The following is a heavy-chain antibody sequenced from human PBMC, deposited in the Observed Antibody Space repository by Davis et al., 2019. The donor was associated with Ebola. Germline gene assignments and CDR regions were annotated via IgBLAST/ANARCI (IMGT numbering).Heavy chain of an antibody. V-gene: IGHV3-30*04. CDR2: ISYDGSKT. Sequence: PGGSLRLSCAASGFTFSDYAMHWVRQTAKGLEWVAVISYDGSKTYYEDSVKGRFTISRDNSKNTLYLQMNSLRAEDTAVYYCAKDGDSSGWLYYYYGMDAWGQGTTVTVSS. CDR1: GFTFSDYA. D-gene: IGHD6-19*01. CDR3: AKDGDSSGWLYYYYGMDA. J-gene: IGHJ6*02.